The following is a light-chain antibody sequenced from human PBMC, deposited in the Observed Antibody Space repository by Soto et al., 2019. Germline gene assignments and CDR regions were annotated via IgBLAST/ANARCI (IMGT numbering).Light chain of an antibody. J-gene: IGKJ5*01. CDR3: QQYDNWPPAIT. CDR2: GAS. V-gene: IGKV3-15*01. Sequence: EFVMTQSPATLSLSPGERATLSCRASQSVSTNVAWYQQKPGQALRLLMYGASTRAAGIPVRFSGSGSATEFTLTISSLESEDFALYYCQQYDNWPPAITFGQGTRLEIK. CDR1: QSVSTN.